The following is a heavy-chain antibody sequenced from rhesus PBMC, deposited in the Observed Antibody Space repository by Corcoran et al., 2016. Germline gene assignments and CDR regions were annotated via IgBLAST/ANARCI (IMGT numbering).Heavy chain of an antibody. J-gene: IGHJ1*01. CDR1: GGSVSSSTW. D-gene: IGHD6-13*01. CDR2: ISGSSGSA. Sequence: QVQLQESGPGLVKPSETLSLTCAVSGGSVSSSTWGRGIRQPPGKGREWIGYISGSSGSAYYNPSLKSRITISTDTSKNQFSLKLSSVTAADTAVYYCTRGESWSGYFEFWGQGALVTVSS. CDR3: TRGESWSGYFEF. V-gene: IGHV4-65*01.